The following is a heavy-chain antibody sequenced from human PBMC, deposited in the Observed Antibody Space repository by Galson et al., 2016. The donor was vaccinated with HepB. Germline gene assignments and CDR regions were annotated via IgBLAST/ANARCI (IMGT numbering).Heavy chain of an antibody. CDR1: DGSINSGDYF. J-gene: IGHJ6*04. D-gene: IGHD2-15*01. Sequence: TCTASDGSINSGDYFWSWVRQHPGKGLEWLGYIYYNEFAYYNPSLKSRITISFDTSRTLFSLNLTSVTAADPAVYYCARDNAGTVYSMDVWGKGTAVTVSS. CDR3: ARDNAGTVYSMDV. CDR2: IYYNEFA. V-gene: IGHV4-31*03.